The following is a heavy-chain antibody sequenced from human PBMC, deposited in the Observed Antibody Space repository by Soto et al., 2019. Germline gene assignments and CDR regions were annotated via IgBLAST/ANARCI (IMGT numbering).Heavy chain of an antibody. CDR2: ISPDGTST. Sequence: GGSLRLSCAASGFTFGSYWMHWVRQAPGKGLVWVSRISPDGTSTSNADSVKGRFTISRDNTKNTLHLQMGSLRVEDTAVYYCARDGGGLAHWGQGTLVTVSS. CDR1: GFTFGSYW. D-gene: IGHD3-16*01. CDR3: ARDGGGLAH. V-gene: IGHV3-74*01. J-gene: IGHJ4*02.